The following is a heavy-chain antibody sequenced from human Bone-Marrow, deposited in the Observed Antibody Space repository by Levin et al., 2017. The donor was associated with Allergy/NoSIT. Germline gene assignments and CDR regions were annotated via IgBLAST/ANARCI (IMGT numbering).Heavy chain of an antibody. CDR1: GFTFSSNW. J-gene: IGHJ3*01. V-gene: IGHV3-7*01. D-gene: IGHD6-25*01. CDR2: IKKDGSEK. Sequence: ASVKVSCAASGFTFSSNWMSWFRQAPGKGLEWVANIKKDGSEKNYVDSVKGRFTISRDNAKNSLYLQMNNLRAGDTAVYYWSRHIAASVCGQETTVPVSS. CDR3: SRHIAASV.